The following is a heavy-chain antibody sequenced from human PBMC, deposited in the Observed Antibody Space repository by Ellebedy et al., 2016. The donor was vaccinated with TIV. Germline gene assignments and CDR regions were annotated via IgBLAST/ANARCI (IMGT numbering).Heavy chain of an antibody. V-gene: IGHV1-8*03. CDR3: ARVRDNSWYY. D-gene: IGHD6-13*01. CDR2: MNPNSGNT. J-gene: IGHJ4*02. CDR1: GYTFTSYD. Sequence: ASVKVSCKASGYTFTSYDINWVRQATGQGLEWMGWMNPNSGNTGYGKKFQGRVTITRNTSISTAYMELSSLRSEDTAVYYCARVRDNSWYYWGQGTLVTVSS.